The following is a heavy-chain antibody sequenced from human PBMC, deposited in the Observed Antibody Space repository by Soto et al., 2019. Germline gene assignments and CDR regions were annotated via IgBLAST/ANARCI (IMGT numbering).Heavy chain of an antibody. CDR3: ARDLRIVVVVAANYYFDY. Sequence: ASVKVSCKASGYTFTSYGFSWVRQAPGQGLEWMGWISAYNGNTNYAQKLQGRVTMTTDTSTSTAYMELRSLRSDDTAVYYCARDLRIVVVVAANYYFDYWGQGTLLTVSS. J-gene: IGHJ4*02. V-gene: IGHV1-18*01. CDR1: GYTFTSYG. D-gene: IGHD2-15*01. CDR2: ISAYNGNT.